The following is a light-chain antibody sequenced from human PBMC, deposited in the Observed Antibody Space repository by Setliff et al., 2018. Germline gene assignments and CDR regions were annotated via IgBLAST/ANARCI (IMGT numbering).Light chain of an antibody. CDR1: SSDVGGYNS. V-gene: IGLV2-14*03. CDR3: SSFTTSSTLV. J-gene: IGLJ3*02. Sequence: QSVLAQPASVSGSPRQSITIPCTGTSSDVGGYNSVSWYQHHPGKAPKLMIYDVSYQPSGVSNRFSGSKSGNTASLTISGLQTEDEAHYYCSSFTTSSTLVFGGGTKVTVL. CDR2: DVS.